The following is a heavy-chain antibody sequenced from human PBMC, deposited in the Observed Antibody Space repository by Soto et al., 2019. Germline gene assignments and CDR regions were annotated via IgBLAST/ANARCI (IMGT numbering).Heavy chain of an antibody. Sequence: GGSLRLSCAASGIPLSRYAMHWVGKAPGQGQEWVAVISYDGSNKYYAGSVTGRFTLSRDNSNNTRYLQMSSPIAEDTAVDYCARTQGATAIWGAFNNWGQGTIATGSS. CDR3: ARTQGATAIWGAFNN. J-gene: IGHJ3*01. V-gene: IGHV3-30-3*01. CDR1: GIPLSRYA. CDR2: ISYDGSNK. D-gene: IGHD2-21*02.